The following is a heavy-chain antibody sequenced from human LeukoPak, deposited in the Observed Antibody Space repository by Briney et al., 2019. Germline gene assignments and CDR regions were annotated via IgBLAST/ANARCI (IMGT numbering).Heavy chain of an antibody. V-gene: IGHV3-23*01. CDR2: ISASGGST. J-gene: IGHJ4*02. Sequence: PGGSLRLSCAASGFTFSSSAMSWVRQVPGKGLEWASGISASGGSTSYADSVRGRFTISRDNSKNTLYVQMNSLRDEDTAVYYCAKDQRRESPHYLDSWGQGTLVTVSS. CDR1: GFTFSSSA. CDR3: AKDQRRESPHYLDS.